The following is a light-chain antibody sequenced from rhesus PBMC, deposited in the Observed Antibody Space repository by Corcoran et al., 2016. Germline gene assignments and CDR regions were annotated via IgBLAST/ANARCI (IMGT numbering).Light chain of an antibody. V-gene: IGKV2-65*01. Sequence: DVVMTQSPLALPITPGQPASISCRSSQSLVHSNGNTYLSWFQLTPGHPPRRLIYKVSHRYSGGPDQFSGRGAGTDVTLKISRVEAADVGVYYCMQYTHIPYSFGQGTKVEIK. CDR1: QSLVHSNGNTY. J-gene: IGKJ2*01. CDR3: MQYTHIPYS. CDR2: KVS.